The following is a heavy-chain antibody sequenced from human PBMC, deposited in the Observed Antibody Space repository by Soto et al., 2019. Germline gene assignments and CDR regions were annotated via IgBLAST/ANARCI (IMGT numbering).Heavy chain of an antibody. J-gene: IGHJ5*02. CDR2: IIPIFGTA. V-gene: IGHV1-69*06. CDR3: ARVYSYGRNWFAP. CDR1: GGTFRLYA. D-gene: IGHD5-18*01. Sequence: QVQLVQSGAEVTKPGSSVKVSCKASGGTFRLYAISWVRQAPGQVLEWMGGIIPIFGTANYPQKFQGRVTITADKSTSTAYMELSSLRSEDTAVYYCARVYSYGRNWFAPWGQGTLVTVSS.